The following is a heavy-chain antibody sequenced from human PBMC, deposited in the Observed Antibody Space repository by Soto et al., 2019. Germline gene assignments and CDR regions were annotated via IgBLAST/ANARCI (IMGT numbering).Heavy chain of an antibody. CDR1: GFTFTSYA. V-gene: IGHV3-23*01. Sequence: PGGSLRLSCAASGFTFTSYAMSWVRQLPGKGLEWVSTISGSGGTTYYADSVKGRFTISRDNSKSTVHLQMNSLKASDTAMYYCASQEMATKNVDAFDIWGQGTMVTVSS. CDR3: ASQEMATKNVDAFDI. D-gene: IGHD5-12*01. CDR2: ISGSGGTT. J-gene: IGHJ3*02.